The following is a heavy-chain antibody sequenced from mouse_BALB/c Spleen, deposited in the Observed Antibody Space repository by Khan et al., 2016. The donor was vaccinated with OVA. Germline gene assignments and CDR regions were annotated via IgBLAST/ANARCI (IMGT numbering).Heavy chain of an antibody. CDR1: GYAFTDYL. V-gene: IGHV1-54*01. Sequence: QVQLKQSGAELVRPGTSVKVSCKAPGYAFTDYLIEWVKQRPGQGLEWIGVINPGSGNTNYNEKFKGKATLTADKSSSTAYMHLSSLTSDDSAGYFCARGGYGTLAYWGQGTPVTVSA. CDR3: ARGGYGTLAY. CDR2: INPGSGNT. J-gene: IGHJ3*01. D-gene: IGHD2-1*01.